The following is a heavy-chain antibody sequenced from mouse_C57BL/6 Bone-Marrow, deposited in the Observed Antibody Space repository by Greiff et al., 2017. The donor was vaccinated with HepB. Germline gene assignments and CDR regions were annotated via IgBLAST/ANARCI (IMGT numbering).Heavy chain of an antibody. CDR2: IYPGNSDT. CDR3: TSDSNWFAY. V-gene: IGHV1-5*01. Sequence: VQLQQPGAELVKPGASVKLSCKASGYTFTSYWMHWVKQRPGQGLEWIGAIYPGNSDTSYNQKFKGKAKLTAVTSASTADMELSSLTNEDSAVYYCTSDSNWFAYWGQGTLVTVSA. D-gene: IGHD2-5*01. CDR1: GYTFTSYW. J-gene: IGHJ3*01.